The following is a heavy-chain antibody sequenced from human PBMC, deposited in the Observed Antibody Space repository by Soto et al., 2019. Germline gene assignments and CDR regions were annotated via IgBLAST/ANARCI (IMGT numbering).Heavy chain of an antibody. J-gene: IGHJ3*02. V-gene: IGHV4-59*01. CDR1: GGSISSFY. CDR2: MYYTGGT. CDR3: ARARGYDCGATSCRDLNAFDI. D-gene: IGHD2-2*01. Sequence: SETLSLTCIVSGGSISSFYWGWIRQPPGKGLKWIGYMYYTGGTNYNPSLKSRISISGDTSRRQFSLRMSSVTAADTAVYYCARARGYDCGATSCRDLNAFDIWGQGALVTVSS.